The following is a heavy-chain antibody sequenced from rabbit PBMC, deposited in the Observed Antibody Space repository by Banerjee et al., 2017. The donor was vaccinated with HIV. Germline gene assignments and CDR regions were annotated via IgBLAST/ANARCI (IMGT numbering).Heavy chain of an antibody. D-gene: IGHD7-1*01. J-gene: IGHJ4*01. CDR3: ASGPYPGHGYASYFNL. Sequence: QSLEESGGGLVQPEGSLTLTCKASGFSFSSSYYMCWVRQAPGKGLEWIGCIVAGSSGSTYYASWAKGRFTISKTSSTTVTLQMTSLTAADTATYFCASGPYPGHGYASYFNLWGQGTLVTVS. V-gene: IGHV1S40*01. CDR1: GFSFSSSYY. CDR2: IVAGSSGST.